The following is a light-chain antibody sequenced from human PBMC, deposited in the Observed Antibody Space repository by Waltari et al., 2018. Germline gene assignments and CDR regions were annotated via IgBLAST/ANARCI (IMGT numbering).Light chain of an antibody. CDR3: QQSYNTPFT. CDR2: AAS. CDR1: PNISSY. Sequence: DIQMTQSPSSLSASHGDRVTITCRASPNISSYLNWYQQKPGKAPNHLIYAASSLQSGVPSRFSGSGSGTDFTLTISSLQPEDFATYYCQQSYNTPFTFGPGTKVDFE. J-gene: IGKJ3*01. V-gene: IGKV1-39*01.